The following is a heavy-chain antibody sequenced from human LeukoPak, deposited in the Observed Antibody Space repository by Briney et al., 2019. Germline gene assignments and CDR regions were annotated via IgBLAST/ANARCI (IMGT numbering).Heavy chain of an antibody. D-gene: IGHD6-13*01. V-gene: IGHV3-23*01. CDR2: ISGSGGST. J-gene: IGHJ4*02. CDR1: AFTFSSYA. Sequence: GRSLRLSCAASAFTFSSYAMSWVRQAPGKGLEWVSAISGSGGSTNYADSVKGRFTISKENSNNTLYLQMNSLRADDTAVYYCAKDKGSSGDEDEGYFDYWGQGTLVTVSS. CDR3: AKDKGSSGDEDEGYFDY.